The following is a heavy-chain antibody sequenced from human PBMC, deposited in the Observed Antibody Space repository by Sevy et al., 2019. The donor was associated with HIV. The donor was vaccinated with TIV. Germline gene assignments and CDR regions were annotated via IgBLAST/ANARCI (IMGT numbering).Heavy chain of an antibody. J-gene: IGHJ4*02. D-gene: IGHD5-12*01. CDR3: ACTVEMATIALDY. CDR1: GFTFSSYA. V-gene: IGHV3-30*04. Sequence: GESLKISCAASGFTFSSYAMHWVRQAPGKGLEWVAVISYDGSNKYYADSVKGRFTISRDNSKNTRYLQMNSLRAEDTAVYYCACTVEMATIALDYWGQGTLVTVSS. CDR2: ISYDGSNK.